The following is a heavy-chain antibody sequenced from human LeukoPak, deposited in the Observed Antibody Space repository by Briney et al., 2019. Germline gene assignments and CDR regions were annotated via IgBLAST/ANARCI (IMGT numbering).Heavy chain of an antibody. V-gene: IGHV1-8*01. J-gene: IGHJ6*02. D-gene: IGHD2-2*01. Sequence: ASVNVSCKASGYTFTIYDINWVRQATGQGLEWMGWMNPNSGNTGYAQKFQGRVTMTRNTSISTAYMELSSLRSEDTAVYYCAREVVVPAAPGRDYYYYYGMDVWGQGTTVTVSS. CDR3: AREVVVPAAPGRDYYYYYGMDV. CDR1: GYTFTIYD. CDR2: MNPNSGNT.